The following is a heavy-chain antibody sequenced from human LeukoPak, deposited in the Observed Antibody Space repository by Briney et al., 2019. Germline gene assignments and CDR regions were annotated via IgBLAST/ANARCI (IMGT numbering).Heavy chain of an antibody. CDR3: AAVSWDSGSYYQTDY. D-gene: IGHD3-10*01. V-gene: IGHV1-2*02. CDR2: INPNSGGT. CDR1: GYTFTGYY. Sequence: ASVKVSCKASGYTFTGYYMHWVRQAPGQGLEWMGWINPNSGGTNYAQKFQGRVTMTRDTSISTAYMELSGLRSDDTAVYYCAAVSWDSGSYYQTDYWGQGTLVTVSS. J-gene: IGHJ4*02.